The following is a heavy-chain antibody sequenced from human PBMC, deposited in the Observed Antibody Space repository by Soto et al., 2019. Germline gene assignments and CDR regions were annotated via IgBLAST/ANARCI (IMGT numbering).Heavy chain of an antibody. CDR1: GYTFTSYD. V-gene: IGHV1-8*01. D-gene: IGHD3-3*01. Sequence: ASVKVSCKASGYTFTSYDINWVRQATGQGLEWMGWMNPNSGNTGYAQKFQGRVTMTRNTSISTAYMELSSLRSEDTAVYYCARGGGEITIFGVGYYYYMDVWGKGTTVTVSS. CDR3: ARGGGEITIFGVGYYYYMDV. J-gene: IGHJ6*03. CDR2: MNPNSGNT.